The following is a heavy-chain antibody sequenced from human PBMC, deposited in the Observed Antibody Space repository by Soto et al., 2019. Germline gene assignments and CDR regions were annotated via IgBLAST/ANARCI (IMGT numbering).Heavy chain of an antibody. V-gene: IGHV3-9*01. J-gene: IGHJ3*02. CDR2: ISWNSGSI. CDR3: AKDLQLVKGVFDI. D-gene: IGHD3-9*01. CDR1: GFTFDDYA. Sequence: PGGSLRLSCAASGFTFDDYAMHWVRQAPGKGLEWVSGISWNSGSIGYADSVKGRFTISRDNAKNSLYLQMNSLRAEDTALYYCAKDLQLVKGVFDIWGQGTMVTVSS.